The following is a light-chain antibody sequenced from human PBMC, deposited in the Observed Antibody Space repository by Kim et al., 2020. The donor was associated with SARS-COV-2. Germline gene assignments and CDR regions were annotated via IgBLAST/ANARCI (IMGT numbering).Light chain of an antibody. CDR2: GAS. J-gene: IGKJ1*01. CDR1: QSVISSF. V-gene: IGKV3-20*01. Sequence: SPGERATLPCRASQSVISSFLAWYQQKPGQAPRLLIYGASSRATGIPDRFSGSGSGTDFTLTISRLEPEDFAVYFCHQYGRSPWTFGQGTKVEIK. CDR3: HQYGRSPWT.